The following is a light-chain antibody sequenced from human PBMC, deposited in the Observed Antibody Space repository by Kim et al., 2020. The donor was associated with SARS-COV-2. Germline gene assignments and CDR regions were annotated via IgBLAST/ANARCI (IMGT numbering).Light chain of an antibody. CDR3: QQTHTAPLLT. J-gene: IGKJ4*01. CDR2: AAS. Sequence: DIQMTQSPSSLSASIGDRVTIACRASQSISTYLNWYQQKPGKAPKLLIYAASSLQSGVPSRFSGSGSGKDFTLTISSLQPEDFATYYWQQTHTAPLLTFGGGTKVDIK. V-gene: IGKV1-39*01. CDR1: QSISTY.